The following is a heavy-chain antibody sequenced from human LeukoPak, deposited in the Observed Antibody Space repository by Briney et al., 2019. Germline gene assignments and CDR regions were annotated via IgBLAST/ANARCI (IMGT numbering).Heavy chain of an antibody. CDR2: IYPGDSDT. CDR1: GYSFTSYW. J-gene: IGHJ4*02. D-gene: IGHD3-9*01. Sequence: GESLKISCKGSGYSFTSYWIGWVRQMPGKGLEWMGIIYPGDSDTRYSPSFQGQVTISADKSISTAYLQWSSLKASDTAMYYCARLGYYYDILTGYRKGPYFEYWGQGTLVTVSS. V-gene: IGHV5-51*01. CDR3: ARLGYYYDILTGYRKGPYFEY.